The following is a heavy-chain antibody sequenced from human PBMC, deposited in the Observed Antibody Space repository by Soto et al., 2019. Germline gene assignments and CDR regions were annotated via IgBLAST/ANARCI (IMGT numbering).Heavy chain of an antibody. CDR1: GLTFSSYG. V-gene: IGHV3-30*18. CDR3: AKDGVLRFLEWLYYSYYYNVL. CDR2: ISYDGSNK. Sequence: HPGGSLRLSCAASGLTFSSYGMHWLRQAPGKGLEWVAVISYDGSNKYYADSVKGRFTISRDNSKNTLYLQMNSLRSEDTAVYYCAKDGVLRFLEWLYYSYYYNVLSGTAPTVTVSS. D-gene: IGHD3-3*01. J-gene: IGHJ6*03.